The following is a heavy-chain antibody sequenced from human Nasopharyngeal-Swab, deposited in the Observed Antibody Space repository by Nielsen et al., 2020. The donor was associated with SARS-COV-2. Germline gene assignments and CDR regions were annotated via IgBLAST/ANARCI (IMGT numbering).Heavy chain of an antibody. CDR2: ISSSSSTI. CDR1: GFTFSSYS. D-gene: IGHD4-17*01. J-gene: IGHJ4*02. CDR3: ARDQTVTTTSLDY. Sequence: GESLKISCAASGFTFSSYSMNWVRQAPGKGLEWVSYISSSSSTIYYADSVKGRFTISRDNAKNSLYLQMNSLRDEDTAVYYCARDQTVTTTSLDYWGQGTLATVSS. V-gene: IGHV3-48*02.